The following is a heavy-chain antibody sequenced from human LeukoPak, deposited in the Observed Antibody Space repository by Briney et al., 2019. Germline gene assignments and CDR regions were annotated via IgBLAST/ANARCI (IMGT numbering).Heavy chain of an antibody. V-gene: IGHV3-23*01. CDR1: GFTVSSSY. J-gene: IGHJ4*02. CDR3: AKRGGYETMAAFDY. Sequence: GGSLRLSCAASGFTVSSSYMSWVRQAPGKGLEWVSVISPGGSDTYYADSVRGRFTISRDNSKNTLYLQMSSLRAEDSAVYYCAKRGGYETMAAFDYWGQGTLVTVSS. D-gene: IGHD3-10*01. CDR2: ISPGGSDT.